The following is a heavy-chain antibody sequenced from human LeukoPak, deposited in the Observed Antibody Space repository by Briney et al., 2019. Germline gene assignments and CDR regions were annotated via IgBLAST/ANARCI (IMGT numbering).Heavy chain of an antibody. D-gene: IGHD2-21*02. CDR3: ARHTALFDY. V-gene: IGHV4-39*01. Sequence: SETLSLTCTVSGASIITTDYHWGWIRQPPGKGLEWIGSIYYSGTTYYNPSLKSRVTISVDTSKNQFSLKLSSVTAADTAVYYCARHTALFDYWGQGTLVTVSS. CDR1: GASIITTDYH. CDR2: IYYSGTT. J-gene: IGHJ4*02.